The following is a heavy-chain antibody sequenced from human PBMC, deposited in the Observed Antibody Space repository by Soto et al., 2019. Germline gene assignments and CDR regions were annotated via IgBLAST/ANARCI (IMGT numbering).Heavy chain of an antibody. V-gene: IGHV3-66*01. CDR2: IYSSGST. J-gene: IGHJ6*03. D-gene: IGHD6-6*01. CDR3: ARELERGAAQTNYMDV. Sequence: EVQLVESGGGLVQPGGSLRVSCAASGLTVSNNYMSWVRQAPGKGLEWVSVIYSSGSTFYADSVRGRFTISRDISKNTVYLQLNSLRAEDTAVYFCARELERGAAQTNYMDVWGNGTTVTVSS. CDR1: GLTVSNNY.